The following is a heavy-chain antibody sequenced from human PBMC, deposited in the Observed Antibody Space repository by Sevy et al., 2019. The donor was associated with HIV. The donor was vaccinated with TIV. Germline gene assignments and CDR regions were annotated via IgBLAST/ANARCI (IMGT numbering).Heavy chain of an antibody. Sequence: GGSLRLSCAASGFTFTNYAMNWVRQAPGKGLEWVASIYQDGSEKYYMDSVKGRFTVSRDNAKNSLFLQMNSLRVEDTAVYYCAREGSYGDYMLSYYYGMDVWGQGTTVTVSS. CDR3: AREGSYGDYMLSYYYGMDV. D-gene: IGHD4-17*01. CDR2: IYQDGSEK. CDR1: GFTFTNYA. V-gene: IGHV3-7*01. J-gene: IGHJ6*02.